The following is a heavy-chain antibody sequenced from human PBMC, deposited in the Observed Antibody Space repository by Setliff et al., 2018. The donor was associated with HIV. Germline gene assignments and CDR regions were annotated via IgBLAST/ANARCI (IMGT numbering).Heavy chain of an antibody. V-gene: IGHV1-3*01. CDR1: GYTFTDYA. J-gene: IGHJ6*02. D-gene: IGHD3-10*01. Sequence: GASVKVSCKVSGYTFTDYAIYWMRQAPGQRLEWLGWINAGNGNTKYSQKFQGRVTITRDTSASTVYMELSSLRSEDTAVYYCARASVLWFGELWYYYYGMDVWGQGTTVTVSS. CDR3: ARASVLWFGELWYYYYGMDV. CDR2: INAGNGNT.